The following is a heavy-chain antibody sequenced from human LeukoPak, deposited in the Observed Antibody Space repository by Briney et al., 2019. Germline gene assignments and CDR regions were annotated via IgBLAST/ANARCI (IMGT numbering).Heavy chain of an antibody. CDR2: ISSSSSYT. CDR1: GFTFSDYY. D-gene: IGHD2-21*02. V-gene: IGHV3-11*06. Sequence: SGGSLRLSCAASGFTFSDYYMSWIRQAPGKGLEWVSYISSSSSYTNYADSVKGRFTISSDNAKNSLYLQMNSLRAEDTAVYYCARVLGVTHNYFDYLGQGTLVTVSS. CDR3: ARVLGVTHNYFDY. J-gene: IGHJ4*02.